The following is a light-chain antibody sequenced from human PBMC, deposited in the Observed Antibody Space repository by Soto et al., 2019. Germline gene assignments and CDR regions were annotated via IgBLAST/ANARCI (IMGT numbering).Light chain of an antibody. Sequence: QSALTQPASVSGSPGQTITISCTGTRTDIGGYNLVSWYQQHPGKAPKLLIYEVSNRPSGIYHRFNASKPDNMASMTISGLRAEDEADYDCSAYSAGISLRVFGSRTKITV. CDR3: SAYSAGISLRV. J-gene: IGLJ1*01. CDR2: EVS. V-gene: IGLV2-14*01. CDR1: RTDIGGYNL.